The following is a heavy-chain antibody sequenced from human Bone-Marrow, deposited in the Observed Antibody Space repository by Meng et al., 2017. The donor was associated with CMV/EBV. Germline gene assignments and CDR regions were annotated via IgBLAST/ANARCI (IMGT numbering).Heavy chain of an antibody. CDR3: AREGVSSSIDY. D-gene: IGHD6-6*01. J-gene: IGHJ4*02. Sequence: GESLKISCAASGFTFSSYEMNWVRQAPGKGLEWVSYISSSGSTIYYADSVKGRFTISRDNAKNSLYLQMNSLRAGDTAVYYCAREGVSSSIDYWGQGTLVTVSS. CDR2: ISSSGSTI. V-gene: IGHV3-48*03. CDR1: GFTFSSYE.